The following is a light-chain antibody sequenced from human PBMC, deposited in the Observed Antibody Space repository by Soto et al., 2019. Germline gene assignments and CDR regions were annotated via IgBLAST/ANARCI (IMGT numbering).Light chain of an antibody. Sequence: DIQLTQSPSFLSASVGDRVTITCRASQDIGFYLAWFQQKPGRAPNLLMYSASTSQSGVPSRFRVSGSGTGRTLTINGLQPEDFASYDCQQYDNWPYTFGQGNTLEIK. J-gene: IGKJ2*01. CDR1: QDIGFY. V-gene: IGKV1-9*01. CDR2: SAS. CDR3: QQYDNWPYT.